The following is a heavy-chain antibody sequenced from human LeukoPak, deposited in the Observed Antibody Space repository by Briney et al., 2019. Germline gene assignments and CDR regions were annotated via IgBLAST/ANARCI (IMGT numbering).Heavy chain of an antibody. J-gene: IGHJ2*01. D-gene: IGHD6-19*01. V-gene: IGHV3-53*01. CDR2: IYSGGST. CDR1: GFTVSSNY. CDR3: ARVSVAGTGYWYFDL. Sequence: GGSLRLSCAASGFTVSSNYMSWVRQAPGKGLEWVSVIYSGGSTYYADSVKGRFTISRDNSKNTLYLQMNSLRAEDTAVYYCARVSVAGTGYWYFDLWGRGTLVTVSS.